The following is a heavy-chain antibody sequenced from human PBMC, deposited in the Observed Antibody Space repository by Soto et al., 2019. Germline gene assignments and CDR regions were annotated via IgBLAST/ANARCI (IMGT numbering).Heavy chain of an antibody. Sequence: GGYLRLSCAASGFTFSSSSMNWVRQAPGKGLEWVSSIISSISYIFYADSVKGRFTITRDNAKNSLYLQMNSLRAEDTAVYYCARASWYSSSSLDYWGQGTPVTGSS. J-gene: IGHJ4*02. CDR1: GFTFSSSS. D-gene: IGHD6-6*01. CDR3: ARASWYSSSSLDY. V-gene: IGHV3-21*01. CDR2: IISSISYI.